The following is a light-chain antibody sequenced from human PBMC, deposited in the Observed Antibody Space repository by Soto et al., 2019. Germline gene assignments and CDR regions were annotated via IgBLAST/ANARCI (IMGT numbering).Light chain of an antibody. Sequence: EVVLTQSPATLSLSPGERATLSCRASESIGNYLAWYQQKLGQAPKLLIYDASHRAIGIPGRFSGDGSGTDFTLPISSLEPEDFAVYYCQWLSDWPPRLTFGGGTKVEIK. CDR1: ESIGNY. J-gene: IGKJ4*01. CDR2: DAS. CDR3: QWLSDWPPRLT. V-gene: IGKV3-11*01.